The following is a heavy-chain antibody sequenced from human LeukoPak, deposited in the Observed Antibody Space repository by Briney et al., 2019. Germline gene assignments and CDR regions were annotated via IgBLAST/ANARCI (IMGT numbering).Heavy chain of an antibody. D-gene: IGHD1-26*01. J-gene: IGHJ4*02. CDR1: GFTFSNYG. CDR2: ISYDGSKT. CDR3: AKGPRSYGPFDY. Sequence: GGSLRLSCEASGFTFSNYGMHWVRQAPGKGLEWVAVISYDGSKTYYADSVKGRFTISRDNSKNTLYLQMDSLRAEDTAMYYCAKGPRSYGPFDYWGQGTLVTVSS. V-gene: IGHV3-30*18.